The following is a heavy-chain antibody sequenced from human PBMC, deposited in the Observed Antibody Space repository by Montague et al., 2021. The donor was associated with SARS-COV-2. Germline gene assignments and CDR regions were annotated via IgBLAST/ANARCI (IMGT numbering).Heavy chain of an antibody. Sequence: SETLSLTCTVSGASISSGSYYWSWIRQPPGKGLEWIGGMSHSGTSYYNPSLKSRATISVDTSRNQFSLRLSSVTAADTASYFCARRGVLDFYRSDGYNYIWWFDSWGQGTLVTVSS. D-gene: IGHD3-16*01. CDR1: GASISSGSYY. J-gene: IGHJ5*01. V-gene: IGHV4-39*01. CDR2: MSHSGTS. CDR3: ARRGVLDFYRSDGYNYIWWFDS.